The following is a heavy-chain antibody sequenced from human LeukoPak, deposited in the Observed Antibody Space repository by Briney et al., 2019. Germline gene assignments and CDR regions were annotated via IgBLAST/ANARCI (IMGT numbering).Heavy chain of an antibody. J-gene: IGHJ4*02. D-gene: IGHD6-19*01. CDR2: ISYDGSNK. CDR1: GFTFSSYA. V-gene: IGHV3-30*04. CDR3: ARDLSSSGWYYFDY. Sequence: SGRSLRLSCTASGFTFSSYAKHWVRQAPGKGLEWVAVISYDGSNKYYADSVKGRFTISRDNSKNTLYLQMNSLRAEDTAVYYCARDLSSSGWYYFDYWGQGTLVTVSS.